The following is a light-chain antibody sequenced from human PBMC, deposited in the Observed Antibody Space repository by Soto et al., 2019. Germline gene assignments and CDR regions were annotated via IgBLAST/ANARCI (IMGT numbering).Light chain of an antibody. J-gene: IGLJ1*01. V-gene: IGLV2-14*01. CDR2: EVT. Sequence: QPVLTQPASVSGSPGQSITISCTGTSSDVGGYNYVSWYQQHPGKAPKLMIYEVTTRPSGVSDRFSGSKSGNTASLTISGLQAEDEADYYCSSYTSSSTPYVFGTGTKLTVL. CDR1: SSDVGGYNY. CDR3: SSYTSSSTPYV.